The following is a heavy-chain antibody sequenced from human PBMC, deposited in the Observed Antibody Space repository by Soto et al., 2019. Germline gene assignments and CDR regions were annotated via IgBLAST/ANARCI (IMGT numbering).Heavy chain of an antibody. CDR1: GFSLRTSGVG. CDR2: IYWNDDK. V-gene: IGHV2-5*01. Sequence: CPTLVNPTQTLTLTCIFSGFSLRTSGVGVGWIRQPPGKALEWLGFIYWNDDKRYSPSLKSRLTITKDTSKNQVVLTMTNMDPVDTATYYCAKSGSSGWYGWFDPWGQGTLVTVSS. D-gene: IGHD6-19*01. J-gene: IGHJ5*02. CDR3: AKSGSSGWYGWFDP.